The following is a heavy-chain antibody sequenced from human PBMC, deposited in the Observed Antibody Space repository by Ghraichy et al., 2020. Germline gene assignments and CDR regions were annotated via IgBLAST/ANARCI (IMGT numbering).Heavy chain of an antibody. CDR2: ISYDGSNK. CDR1: GFTFSSYA. CDR3: AREKGSRSGWLMGEGYYYYYGMDV. J-gene: IGHJ6*02. D-gene: IGHD6-19*01. V-gene: IGHV3-30-3*01. Sequence: GESLNISCAASGFTFSSYAMHWVRQAPGKGLEWVAVISYDGSNKYYADSVKGRFTISRDNSKNTLYLQMNSLRAEDTAVYYCAREKGSRSGWLMGEGYYYYYGMDVWGQGTTVTVSS.